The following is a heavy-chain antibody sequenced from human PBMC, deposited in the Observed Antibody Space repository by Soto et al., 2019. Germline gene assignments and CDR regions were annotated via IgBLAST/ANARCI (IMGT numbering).Heavy chain of an antibody. J-gene: IGHJ4*02. D-gene: IGHD3-9*01. CDR2: IHFSEGT. Sequence: SETLSLTCTVSGGSVSSSGYYWGWIRQPPGKGLEWIGTIHFSEGTYYNPSLESRVTMSVDTSKNQFSLKVRSVTAADTAVYYCERLADMTGYIKFDYWGQGTLVTVSS. V-gene: IGHV4-39*01. CDR3: ERLADMTGYIKFDY. CDR1: GGSVSSSGYY.